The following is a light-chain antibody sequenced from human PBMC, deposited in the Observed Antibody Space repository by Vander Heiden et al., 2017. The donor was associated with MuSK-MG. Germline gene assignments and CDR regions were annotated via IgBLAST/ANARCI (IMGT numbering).Light chain of an antibody. CDR2: DAS. CDR1: QTVTTY. V-gene: IGKV3-11*01. J-gene: IGKJ4*01. CDR3: LQRYNWLT. Sequence: EIVLTQSPATLSLSPGERATLSCRASQTVTTYLAWYQQKPGQAPRLLIYDASNRATGIPARFSASGSGTDFTLTISSLEPEDFAIYYWLQRYNWLTFGGGTKVEIK.